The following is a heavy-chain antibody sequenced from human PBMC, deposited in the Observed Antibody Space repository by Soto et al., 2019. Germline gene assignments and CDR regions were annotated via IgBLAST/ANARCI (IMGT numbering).Heavy chain of an antibody. Sequence: GGSLRLSCAASGFTFSSYGMHWVRQAPGKGLEWVAVIWYDGSNKYYADSVKGRFTISRDNSKNTLYLQMNSLRAEDTAVYYCARDPDSSGWYPGYWGQGTLVTVSS. D-gene: IGHD6-19*01. J-gene: IGHJ4*02. CDR3: ARDPDSSGWYPGY. CDR2: IWYDGSNK. CDR1: GFTFSSYG. V-gene: IGHV3-33*01.